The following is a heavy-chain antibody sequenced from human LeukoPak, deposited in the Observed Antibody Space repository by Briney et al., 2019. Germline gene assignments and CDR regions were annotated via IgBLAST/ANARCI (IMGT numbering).Heavy chain of an antibody. V-gene: IGHV4-61*01. Sequence: SETLSLTCTVSGGSVSSGSYYWSWIRQPPGQGLEWIGYIYYSGSTNYNPSLKSRVTISVDTSKNQFSLKLSSVTAADTAVYYCARDLGSSGWATIDYWGQGTLVTVSS. D-gene: IGHD6-19*01. CDR1: GGSVSSGSYY. J-gene: IGHJ4*02. CDR2: IYYSGST. CDR3: ARDLGSSGWATIDY.